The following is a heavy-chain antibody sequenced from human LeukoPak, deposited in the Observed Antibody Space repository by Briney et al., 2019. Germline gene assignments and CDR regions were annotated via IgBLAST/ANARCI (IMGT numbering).Heavy chain of an antibody. CDR1: GFIFRTYA. CDR3: ARGHSSSWYYFDY. CDR2: LSGSGDKT. D-gene: IGHD6-13*01. Sequence: GGSLRLSCAASGFIFRTYAMSWVRQAPGKGLEWVSALSGSGDKTFYADSVKGRFTISRDNSKNTLYLQMNSLRAEDTAVYYCARGHSSSWYYFDYWGQGTLVTVSS. V-gene: IGHV3-23*01. J-gene: IGHJ4*02.